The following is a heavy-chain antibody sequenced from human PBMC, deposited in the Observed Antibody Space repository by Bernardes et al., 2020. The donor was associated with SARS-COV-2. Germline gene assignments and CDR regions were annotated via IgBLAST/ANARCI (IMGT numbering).Heavy chain of an antibody. J-gene: IGHJ4*02. CDR3: TRKDFWSGYYLDY. CDR1: GFTFGDYA. D-gene: IGHD3-3*01. V-gene: IGHV3-49*03. CDR2: IRSKAYGGTT. Sequence: GGSLRLSCTASGFTFGDYAMSWFRQAPGKGLEWVGFIRSKAYGGTTEYAASVKGRFTISRDDSKSIAYLQMNSLKTEDTAVYYCTRKDFWSGYYLDYWGQGTLVTVSS.